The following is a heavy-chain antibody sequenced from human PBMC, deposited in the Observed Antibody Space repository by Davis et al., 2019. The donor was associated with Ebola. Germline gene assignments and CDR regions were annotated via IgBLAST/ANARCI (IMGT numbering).Heavy chain of an antibody. CDR1: DGSINSYY. J-gene: IGHJ6*04. CDR3: VRGWPSTVTTDYYAMDA. Sequence: MPSETLSLTCSVSDGSINSYYWSWIRQPPGKGLEWIGYIYYGGNTNYNPSLKSRVTISVDTSKNQFSLKVNSVTAADTAVYYCVRGWPSTVTTDYYAMDAWGKGTTVTVSS. V-gene: IGHV4-59*08. D-gene: IGHD4-17*01. CDR2: IYYGGNT.